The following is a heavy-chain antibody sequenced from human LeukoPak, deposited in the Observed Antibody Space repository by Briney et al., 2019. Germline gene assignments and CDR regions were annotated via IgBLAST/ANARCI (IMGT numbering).Heavy chain of an antibody. CDR3: ARDTYYYDSSQPYYGVDV. D-gene: IGHD3-22*01. J-gene: IGHJ6*02. V-gene: IGHV3-48*01. CDR2: ISSSSSTI. Sequence: GGSLRLSCAASGFTFSSYSMNWVRQAPGKGLEWVSYISSSSSTIYYADSVKGRFTISRDNAKNSLYLQMNSLRAEDTAVYYCARDTYYYDSSQPYYGVDVWGQGTTVTVSS. CDR1: GFTFSSYS.